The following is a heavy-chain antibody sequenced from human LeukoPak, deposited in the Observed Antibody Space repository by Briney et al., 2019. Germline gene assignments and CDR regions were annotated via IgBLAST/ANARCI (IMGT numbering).Heavy chain of an antibody. Sequence: ASVKVSCKASGYTFTSYYMHWVRQAPGQGLEWMGIINPSGGSTIYAQKFQGRVTMTRDTSTSTVYMELSSLRSEDTAVYYCAREDRQKRIWGIAARPRYFDYWGQGTLVTVSS. CDR2: INPSGGST. CDR3: AREDRQKRIWGIAARPRYFDY. V-gene: IGHV1-46*01. D-gene: IGHD6-6*01. CDR1: GYTFTSYY. J-gene: IGHJ4*02.